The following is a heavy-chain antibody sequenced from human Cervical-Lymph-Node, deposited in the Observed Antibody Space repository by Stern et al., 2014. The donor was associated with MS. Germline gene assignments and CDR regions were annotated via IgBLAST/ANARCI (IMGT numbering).Heavy chain of an antibody. CDR2: IYPADSYT. CDR1: GYTFSNFW. J-gene: IGHJ3*01. D-gene: IGHD3-22*01. CDR3: VRRRDSAGYDTFDL. V-gene: IGHV5-51*01. Sequence: EVQLVQSGAEVKKPGESLKISCRTSGYTFSNFWIGWVRQMPGKGLEWMGVIYPADSYTTYSPSFQGQVTISADESISTAYLQWRSLKASDTAMYYCVRRRDSAGYDTFDLWGQGTMLIVSS.